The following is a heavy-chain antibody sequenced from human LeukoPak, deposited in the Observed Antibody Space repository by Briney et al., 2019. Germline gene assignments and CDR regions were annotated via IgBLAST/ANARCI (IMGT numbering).Heavy chain of an antibody. CDR2: TYPDDSDT. V-gene: IGHV5-51*01. Sequence: GESLKISCKGSGYSFTSYWIGWVRQMPGKGLEWMGTTYPDDSDTRYSPSFQGQVTISADRSITTAYLQWSSLNASDTAMYYCARHLGLRTLDYWGQGTLVTVSS. CDR3: ARHLGLRTLDY. D-gene: IGHD3/OR15-3a*01. J-gene: IGHJ4*02. CDR1: GYSFTSYW.